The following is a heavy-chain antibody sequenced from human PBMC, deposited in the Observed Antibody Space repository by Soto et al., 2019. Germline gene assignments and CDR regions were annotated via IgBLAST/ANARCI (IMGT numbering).Heavy chain of an antibody. V-gene: IGHV1-46*01. CDR3: AKEAHLMYSSGWYDFDY. CDR1: GYFFASYS. D-gene: IGHD6-19*01. Sequence: ASVKVSCKASGYFFASYSMHWVRQAPGQGLEWMGMINPSVGSTSYVEKFQGRVTMPRDTSTSTVYMALSGLRAEDTAVYYCAKEAHLMYSSGWYDFDYWGQGTLVTVSS. CDR2: INPSVGST. J-gene: IGHJ4*02.